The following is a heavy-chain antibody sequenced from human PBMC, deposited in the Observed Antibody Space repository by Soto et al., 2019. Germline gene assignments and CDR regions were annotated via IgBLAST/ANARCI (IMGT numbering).Heavy chain of an antibody. D-gene: IGHD5-12*01. Sequence: GGSLRLSCAASGFTFDDYAMHWVRQAPGKGLEWVSGISWNSGSIGYADSVKGRFTISRDNAKNSLYLQMNSLRAEDTALYYCAKGYSGYVLSGFDYWGQGTLVTVS. V-gene: IGHV3-9*01. CDR1: GFTFDDYA. J-gene: IGHJ4*02. CDR2: ISWNSGSI. CDR3: AKGYSGYVLSGFDY.